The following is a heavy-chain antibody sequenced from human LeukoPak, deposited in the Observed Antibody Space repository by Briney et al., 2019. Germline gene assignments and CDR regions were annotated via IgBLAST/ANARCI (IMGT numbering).Heavy chain of an antibody. J-gene: IGHJ4*02. CDR1: GFSFTSYW. V-gene: IGHV3-7*01. CDR2: MKPDGTEK. D-gene: IGHD2-15*01. Sequence: PGGSLRLSCVASGFSFTSYWINWVRQAPGEGLEWVAHMKPDGTEKYYLGSVKGRFTISRGNAKNSLYLQMNSLRPEDTAVYYCARDWGLVAAYYFDYWGQGTLVTVSS. CDR3: ARDWGLVAAYYFDY.